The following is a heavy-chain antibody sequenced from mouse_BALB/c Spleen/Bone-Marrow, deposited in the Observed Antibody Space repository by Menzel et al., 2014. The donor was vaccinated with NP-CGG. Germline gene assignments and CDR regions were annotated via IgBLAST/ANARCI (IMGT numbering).Heavy chain of an antibody. CDR2: INPDSSTI. D-gene: IGHD2-3*01. V-gene: IGHV4-1*02. CDR1: GFDFSRYW. Sequence: VQLKDSGGGLVQLGGSLKLSCAASGFDFSRYWMSWVRPAPGKGLEWIGEINPDSSTINYTPSLKDKFIISRDNAKNTLYLQMSKVRSEDTALYYCARLGYYGYFDYWGQGTTLTVSS. CDR3: ARLGYYGYFDY. J-gene: IGHJ2*01.